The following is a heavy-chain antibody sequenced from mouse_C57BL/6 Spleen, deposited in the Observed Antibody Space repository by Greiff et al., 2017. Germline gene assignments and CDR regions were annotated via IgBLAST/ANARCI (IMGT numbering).Heavy chain of an antibody. V-gene: IGHV5-6*02. J-gene: IGHJ2*01. CDR3: ARKIITTVVASGYFDY. CDR1: GFTFSSYG. Sequence: EVMLVESGGDLVKPGGSLKLSCAASGFTFSSYGMSWVRQTPDKRLEWVATISSGGSYTYYPDSVKGRFTISRDNAKNTLYLQMSSLKSEDTAMYYCARKIITTVVASGYFDYWGQGTTLTVSS. D-gene: IGHD1-1*01. CDR2: ISSGGSYT.